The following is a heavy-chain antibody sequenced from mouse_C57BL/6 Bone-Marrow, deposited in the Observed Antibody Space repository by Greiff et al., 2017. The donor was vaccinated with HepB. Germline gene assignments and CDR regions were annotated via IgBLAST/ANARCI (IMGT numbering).Heavy chain of an antibody. D-gene: IGHD2-4*01. CDR3: AKKGYDYDNYFDY. CDR2: IWSGGST. J-gene: IGHJ2*01. V-gene: IGHV2-4*01. CDR1: GFSLTSYG. Sequence: VQLVESGPGLVQPSQSLSITCTVSGFSLTSYGVHWVRQPPGKGLEWLGVIWSGGSTDYNAAFISRLSISKDNSKSQVFFKMNSLQADDTAIYYCAKKGYDYDNYFDYWGQGTTLTVSS.